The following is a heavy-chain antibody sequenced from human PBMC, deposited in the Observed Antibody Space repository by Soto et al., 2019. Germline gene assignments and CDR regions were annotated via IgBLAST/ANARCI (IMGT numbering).Heavy chain of an antibody. CDR2: ISGSGGST. CDR1: GFTVSSNY. Sequence: HPGGSLRLSCAASGFTVSSNYMSWVRQAPGKGLEWVSAISGSGGSTYYADSVKGRFTISRDNSKNTLYLQMNSLRAEDTAVYYCSNDIKCSGGISYYYYSYMDVWGKGTTVTVSS. V-gene: IGHV3-23*01. J-gene: IGHJ6*03. D-gene: IGHD2-15*01. CDR3: SNDIKCSGGISYYYYSYMDV.